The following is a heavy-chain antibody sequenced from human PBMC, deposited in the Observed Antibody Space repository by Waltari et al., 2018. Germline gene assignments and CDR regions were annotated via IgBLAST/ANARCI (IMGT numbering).Heavy chain of an antibody. CDR2: IYYSGST. D-gene: IGHD6-13*01. CDR1: GCSISSYY. CDR3: ARGPAAAGTIDY. V-gene: IGHV4-59*01. Sequence: QVQLQESGPGLVKPSETLSLTCTVPGCSISSYYWSWIRPPPGKGLEWIGYIYYSGSTNYNPSLKSRVTISVDTSKNQFSLKLSSVTAADTAVYYCARGPAAAGTIDYWGQGTLVTVSS. J-gene: IGHJ4*02.